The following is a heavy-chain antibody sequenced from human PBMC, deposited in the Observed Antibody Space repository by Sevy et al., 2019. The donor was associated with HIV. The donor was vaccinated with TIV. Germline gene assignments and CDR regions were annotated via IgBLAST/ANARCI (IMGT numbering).Heavy chain of an antibody. CDR2: ISSSSSYI. CDR3: ASAAAPGIAAGYFDY. CDR1: GFTFSSYS. D-gene: IGHD6-13*01. J-gene: IGHJ4*02. Sequence: GGSLRLSCAASGFTFSSYSMNWVRQAPGKGLEWVSSISSSSSYIYYADSVKGRFTISRDNAKNSLYLQMNSLRAEDRAVYYCASAAAPGIAAGYFDYWGQGTLVTVSS. V-gene: IGHV3-21*01.